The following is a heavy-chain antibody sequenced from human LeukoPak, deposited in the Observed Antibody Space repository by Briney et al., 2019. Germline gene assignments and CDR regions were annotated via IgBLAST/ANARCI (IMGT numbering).Heavy chain of an antibody. CDR3: AKDTLVYYGSGSYFSYSGMDV. CDR2: ISGNAGDT. V-gene: IGHV3-23*01. Sequence: PGGSLRLSCAASGFTFSGYAMNWVRQAPGKGLEWVSGISGNAGDTFYADSVKGRFTISRDDSKNTLYLQMNSLRAEDTAVYYCAKDTLVYYGSGSYFSYSGMDVWGQGTTVTVSS. J-gene: IGHJ6*02. CDR1: GFTFSGYA. D-gene: IGHD3-10*01.